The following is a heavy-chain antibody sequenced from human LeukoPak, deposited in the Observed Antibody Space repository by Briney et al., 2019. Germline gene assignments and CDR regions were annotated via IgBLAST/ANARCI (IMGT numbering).Heavy chain of an antibody. CDR1: GGSISSYY. V-gene: IGHV4-59*01. J-gene: IGHJ5*02. Sequence: PSETLSLTCTVSGGSISSYYWSWIRQPPGKGLEWIGYIYYSGSTNYNPSLKSRVTISVDTSKNQFSLKLSSVTAADTAVYYCARDLNYYGSGSEFDPWGQGTLVTVSS. D-gene: IGHD3-10*01. CDR2: IYYSGST. CDR3: ARDLNYYGSGSEFDP.